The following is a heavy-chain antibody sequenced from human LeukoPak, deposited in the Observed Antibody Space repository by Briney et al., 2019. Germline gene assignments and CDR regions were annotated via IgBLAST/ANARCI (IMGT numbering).Heavy chain of an antibody. J-gene: IGHJ6*03. CDR2: INPNSGGT. CDR1: GYTFTGYY. D-gene: IGHD2-2*01. V-gene: IGHV1-2*02. Sequence: GASVKVSCKASGYTFTGYYMHWVRQAPGQGLEWMGWINPNSGGTNYAQKFQGRVTMTRDTSISTAYMELSRLRSDDTAVYYCARGGPDCSSTSCYSYYYYYMDVWGKGTTVTVSS. CDR3: ARGGPDCSSTSCYSYYYYYMDV.